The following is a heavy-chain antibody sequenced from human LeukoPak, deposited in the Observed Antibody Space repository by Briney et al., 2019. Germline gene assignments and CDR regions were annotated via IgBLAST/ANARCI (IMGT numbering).Heavy chain of an antibody. CDR3: ARSGTYYNNWFDP. V-gene: IGHV4-34*01. CDR2: INHSRST. D-gene: IGHD3-10*01. CDR1: GGSFSGYY. J-gene: IGHJ5*02. Sequence: SETLSLTCAVYGGSFSGYYWSWIRQPPGKGLQWIGEINHSRSTNYNPSLKSRVTISVDTSKNQFSLKLSSVTAADTAVYYCARSGTYYNNWFDPWGQGTLVIVSS.